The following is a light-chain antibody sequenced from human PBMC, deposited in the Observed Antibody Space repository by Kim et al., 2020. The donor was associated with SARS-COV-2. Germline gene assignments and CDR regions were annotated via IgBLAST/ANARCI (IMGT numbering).Light chain of an antibody. CDR1: QTISRW. J-gene: IGKJ3*01. CDR3: QQACDSPFT. V-gene: IGKV1-12*01. CDR2: DAS. Sequence: DIQMTQSPSSVSASVGDRVTITCRASQTISRWLVWYQQKPGKAPKLLIYDASSLQSGVPSRFSGSGSGTDFTLTISSLQPEDFATYYCQQACDSPFTFGPGTKVDIK.